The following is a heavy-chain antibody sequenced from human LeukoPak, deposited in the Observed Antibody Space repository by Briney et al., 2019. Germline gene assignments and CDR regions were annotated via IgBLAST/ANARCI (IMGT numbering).Heavy chain of an antibody. CDR3: TRDRSRAEDD. J-gene: IGHJ4*02. Sequence: RRSLRLSPAASGFTFSGHWMSWVRQAPGKGLQWVANINQGGSDKYYVDSVKGRFTISRDNANNLLYLQMNSLRGEDTAVYYCTRDRSRAEDDWGQGTLVTVSS. CDR1: GFTFSGHW. D-gene: IGHD1-14*01. CDR2: INQGGSDK. V-gene: IGHV3-7*01.